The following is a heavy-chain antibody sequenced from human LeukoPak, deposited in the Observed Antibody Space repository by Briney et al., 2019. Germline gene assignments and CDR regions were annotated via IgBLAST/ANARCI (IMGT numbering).Heavy chain of an antibody. CDR1: GGSVSSYY. CDR2: IYTSGST. D-gene: IGHD3-10*01. CDR3: ARDRGLWFGESAGFDP. V-gene: IGHV4-4*07. J-gene: IGHJ5*02. Sequence: SETLSLTCTVSGGSVSSYYWSWIRQPAGKGLEWIGRIYTSGSTNYNPSLKSRVTMSVDTSKNQFFLKLSSVTAADTAVYYCARDRGLWFGESAGFDPWGQGTLVTVSS.